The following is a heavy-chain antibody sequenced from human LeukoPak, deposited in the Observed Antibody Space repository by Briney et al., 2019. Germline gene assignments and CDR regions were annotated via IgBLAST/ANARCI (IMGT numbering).Heavy chain of an antibody. CDR1: GFTVSTNY. D-gene: IGHD3-10*01. J-gene: IGHJ3*02. Sequence: EGSLRLSCAASGFTVSTNYMSWVRQAPGKGLGWVSVIYSDGRTYYADSVKGRFTISRDNSKNTLYLQMNSLRAEDTAVYYCARDSGRFDVFDIWGQGTMVTVSS. CDR2: IYSDGRT. V-gene: IGHV3-53*01. CDR3: ARDSGRFDVFDI.